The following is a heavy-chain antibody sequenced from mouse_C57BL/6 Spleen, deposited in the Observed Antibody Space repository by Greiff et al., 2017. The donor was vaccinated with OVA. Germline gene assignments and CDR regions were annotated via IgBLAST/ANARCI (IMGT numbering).Heavy chain of an antibody. Sequence: VQLQESGAELVRPGASVTLSCKASGYTFTDYEMHWVKQTPVHGLEWIGAIDPETGGTAYNQKFKGKAILTADKSSSTAYMELRSLTSEDSAVYYCARRGTTVAYAMDDWGQGTSVTVSS. D-gene: IGHD1-1*01. CDR3: ARRGTTVAYAMDD. V-gene: IGHV1-15*01. CDR1: GYTFTDYE. CDR2: IDPETGGT. J-gene: IGHJ4*01.